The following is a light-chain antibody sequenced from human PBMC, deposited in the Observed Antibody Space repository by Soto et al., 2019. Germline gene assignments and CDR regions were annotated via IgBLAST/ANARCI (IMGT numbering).Light chain of an antibody. CDR2: GAS. CDR1: QSIGKY. J-gene: IGKJ3*01. CDR3: QQEYI. V-gene: IGKV1-39*01. Sequence: DIQMTQSPSSLSASVADRVTITCRTSQSIGKYLNWYQQKPGKAPRLLIYGASRLQSGVPSRFSGSGSGTVFTLTISGLQPEDFATYYCQQEYIFGPGTKVDIK.